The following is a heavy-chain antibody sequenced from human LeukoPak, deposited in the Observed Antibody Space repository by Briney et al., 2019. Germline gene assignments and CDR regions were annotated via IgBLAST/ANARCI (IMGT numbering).Heavy chain of an antibody. D-gene: IGHD3-10*01. CDR2: IYYSGST. CDR3: ARGVDYYGV. J-gene: IGHJ4*02. V-gene: IGHV4-59*08. CDR1: GGSISSYY. Sequence: PSETLSLTCTVSGGSISSYYWSWIRQPRGKGLEWIGYIYYSGSTNYNPSLKSRVTISVDTSKNQFSLKLSSVTAADTAVYYCARGVDYYGVWGQGTLVTVSS.